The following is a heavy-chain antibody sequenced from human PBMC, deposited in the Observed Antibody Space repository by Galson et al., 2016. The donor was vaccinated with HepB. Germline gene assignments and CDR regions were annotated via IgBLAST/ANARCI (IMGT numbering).Heavy chain of an antibody. CDR2: AYYRSMWFN. J-gene: IGHJ4*02. CDR1: GDSVSSNSAA. V-gene: IGHV6-1*01. CDR3: ARGRDSAVAGTILDY. D-gene: IGHD6-19*01. Sequence: CAISGDSVSSNSAAWNWVRQSPSRGLEWLGRAYYRSMWFNDYAVSVKSRMTITQDTSKNHFSLQLNSVTPEDTAVYYCARGRDSAVAGTILDYWGLGILVTVSS.